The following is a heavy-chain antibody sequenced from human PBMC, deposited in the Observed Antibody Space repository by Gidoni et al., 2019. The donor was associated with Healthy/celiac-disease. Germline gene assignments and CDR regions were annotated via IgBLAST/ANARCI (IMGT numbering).Heavy chain of an antibody. CDR1: GGSISSYY. Sequence: QVQLQESGPGLVKPSETLSLTCTVSGGSISSYYWSWIRQPPGKGLEWIGYIYYSGSTNYNPSLKSRVTISVDTSKNQFSLKLSSVTAADTAVYYCARVRYNWNDADYYGMDVWGQGTTVTVSS. CDR2: IYYSGST. CDR3: ARVRYNWNDADYYGMDV. V-gene: IGHV4-59*01. J-gene: IGHJ6*02. D-gene: IGHD1-1*01.